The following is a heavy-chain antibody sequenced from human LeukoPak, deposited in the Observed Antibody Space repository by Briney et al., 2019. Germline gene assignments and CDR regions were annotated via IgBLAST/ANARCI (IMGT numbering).Heavy chain of an antibody. J-gene: IGHJ4*02. CDR3: ARADEGDDILTGYSYYFDY. D-gene: IGHD3-9*01. Sequence: SSETLSLTCTVSGGSISSYYWSWIRQPPGKGLEWIGYIYYGGSTNYNPSLKSRVTISVDTSKNQFSLKLSSVTAADTAVYYCARADEGDDILTGYSYYFDYWGQGTLVTVSS. CDR1: GGSISSYY. CDR2: IYYGGST. V-gene: IGHV4-59*08.